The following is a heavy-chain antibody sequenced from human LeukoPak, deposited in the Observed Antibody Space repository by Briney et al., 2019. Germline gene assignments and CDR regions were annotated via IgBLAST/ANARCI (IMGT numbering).Heavy chain of an antibody. CDR2: ISWNSGNI. CDR3: AKGGAAADNYWYFDL. CDR1: GFTLDDYA. J-gene: IGHJ2*01. Sequence: TGRSLRLSCSASGFTLDDYAMHWVRQAPGKGLEWVSGISWNSGNITYGDSVKGRFTISRDNAKNSLYLQMNSLRTEDTALYYCAKGGAAADNYWYFDLWGRGTLVTVSS. V-gene: IGHV3-9*01. D-gene: IGHD6-13*01.